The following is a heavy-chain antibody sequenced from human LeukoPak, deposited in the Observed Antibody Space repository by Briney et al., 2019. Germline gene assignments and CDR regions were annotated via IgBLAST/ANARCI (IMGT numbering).Heavy chain of an antibody. D-gene: IGHD1-20*01. J-gene: IGHJ6*02. CDR2: IYSGGST. CDR3: ARDRYNWNYYYGMDV. V-gene: IGHV3-66*01. Sequence: PGGSLRLSCAASGFTVSSNYMSWVRQAPGKGLEWVSVIYSGGSTYCADSVKGRFTISRDNSKNTLYLQMNSLRAEDTAAYYCARDRYNWNYYYGMDVWGQGTTVTVSS. CDR1: GFTVSSNY.